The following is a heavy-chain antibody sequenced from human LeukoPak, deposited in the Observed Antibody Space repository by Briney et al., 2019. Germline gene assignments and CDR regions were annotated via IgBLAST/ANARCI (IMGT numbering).Heavy chain of an antibody. CDR3: ARDYSETDAFDI. V-gene: IGHV3-21*01. Sequence: PGGSLRLSCAASGFTFSSYSMNWVRQAPGKGLEWVSSISSSSSYIYYADSVKGRFTISRDNAKNSLYLQMNSLRAEDTAVYYCARDYSETDAFDIWGQGTMVTVSS. D-gene: IGHD6-13*01. CDR2: ISSSSSYI. J-gene: IGHJ3*02. CDR1: GFTFSSYS.